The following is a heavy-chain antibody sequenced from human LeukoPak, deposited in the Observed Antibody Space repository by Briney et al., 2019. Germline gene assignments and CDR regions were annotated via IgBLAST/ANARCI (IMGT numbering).Heavy chain of an antibody. CDR3: AKLLTSPTSLLWFGESYYYGMDV. Sequence: GGSLRLSCAASGFTFSSYAMSWVRQAPGKGLEWVSAISGSGGSTYYADSVKGRFTISRDNSKNTLYLQMNSLRAEDTAVYYCAKLLTSPTSLLWFGESYYYGMDVWGQGTTVTVSS. J-gene: IGHJ6*02. CDR2: ISGSGGST. V-gene: IGHV3-23*01. CDR1: GFTFSSYA. D-gene: IGHD3-10*01.